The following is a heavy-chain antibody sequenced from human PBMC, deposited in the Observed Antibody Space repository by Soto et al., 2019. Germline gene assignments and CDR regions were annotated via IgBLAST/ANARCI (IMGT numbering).Heavy chain of an antibody. CDR2: ISYDGSNK. J-gene: IGHJ6*02. D-gene: IGHD2-2*01. CDR1: GFTFSSYG. CDR3: AKAVGYCSSSSCRDYYYYYGMDV. V-gene: IGHV3-30*18. Sequence: PGGSLRLSCAASGFTFSSYGMHWVRQAPGKGLEWVAVISYDGSNKYYGDSVKGRFTISRDNSKNTLYLQMNSLRAEDTAVYYCAKAVGYCSSSSCRDYYYYYGMDVWGQGTTVTVSS.